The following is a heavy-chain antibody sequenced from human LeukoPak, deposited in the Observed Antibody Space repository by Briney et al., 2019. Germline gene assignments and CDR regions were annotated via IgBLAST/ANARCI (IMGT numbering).Heavy chain of an antibody. Sequence: SETLSLTCSVSGGFVTSLEYYWAWIRQPPGRGLEWIGAAFYGGSTYYNPSLKSRATISVDTSQNQFSLKLTSVTAADTAAFYCAAYDVSTGRPLDPWGQGTLVTVSS. D-gene: IGHD3/OR15-3a*01. CDR2: AFYGGST. J-gene: IGHJ5*02. CDR1: GGFVTSLEYY. CDR3: AAYDVSTGRPLDP. V-gene: IGHV4-39*01.